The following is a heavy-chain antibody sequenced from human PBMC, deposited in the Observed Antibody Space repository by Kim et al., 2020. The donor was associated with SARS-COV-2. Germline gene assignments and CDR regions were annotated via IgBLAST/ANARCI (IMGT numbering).Heavy chain of an antibody. CDR1: GFTFSSYA. Sequence: GGSLRLSCAASGFTFSSYAMSWVRQAPGKGLEWVSAISGSGGSTYYADSVKGRFTISRDNSKNTLYLQMNSLRAEDTAVYYCAKATKSRLHSSGWQGVDYWGQGTLVTVSS. CDR3: AKATKSRLHSSGWQGVDY. CDR2: ISGSGGST. D-gene: IGHD6-19*01. V-gene: IGHV3-23*01. J-gene: IGHJ4*02.